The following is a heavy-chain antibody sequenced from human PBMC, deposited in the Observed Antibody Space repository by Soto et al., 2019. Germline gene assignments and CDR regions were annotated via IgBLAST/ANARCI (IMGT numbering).Heavy chain of an antibody. D-gene: IGHD6-19*01. V-gene: IGHV3-15*01. CDR2: IKSKTDGGTT. CDR1: GFTFSNAW. CDR3: TTGGTSSGWYDAFDI. J-gene: IGHJ3*02. Sequence: GGSLRLSCAASGFTFSNAWMSWVRQAPGKGLEWVGRIKSKTDGGTTDYAAPVKGRFTISRDDSKNTLYLQMNSLKTEDTAVYYCTTGGTSSGWYDAFDIWGQGTMVTVS.